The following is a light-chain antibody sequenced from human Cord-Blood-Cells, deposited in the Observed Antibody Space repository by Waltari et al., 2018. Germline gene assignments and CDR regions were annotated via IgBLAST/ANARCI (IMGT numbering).Light chain of an antibody. V-gene: IGLV3-1*01. Sequence: SYDLTQPPSVSVSPGQTASIPCSGRTSGDNYACWYQQKPGQAPVPVIYQDSKRPSGIPERFSGSNSGNTATLTISGTQAMDEADYYCQAWDSSTAVFGGGTKLTVL. CDR1: TSGDNY. J-gene: IGLJ2*01. CDR2: QDS. CDR3: QAWDSSTAV.